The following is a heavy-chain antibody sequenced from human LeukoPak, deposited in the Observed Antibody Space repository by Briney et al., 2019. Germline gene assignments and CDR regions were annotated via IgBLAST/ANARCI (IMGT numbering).Heavy chain of an antibody. CDR1: GGSISSSSYY. Sequence: SETLSLTCTVSGGSISSSSYYWGWIRQPPGKELEGIGSIYYSGSTYYNPSLKSRVTISVDTSKNQFSLKLSSVTAADTAVYYCARRSNPVWIFGVDYWGEGTLVTVSS. D-gene: IGHD3-3*01. V-gene: IGHV4-39*01. CDR3: ARRSNPVWIFGVDY. CDR2: IYYSGST. J-gene: IGHJ4*02.